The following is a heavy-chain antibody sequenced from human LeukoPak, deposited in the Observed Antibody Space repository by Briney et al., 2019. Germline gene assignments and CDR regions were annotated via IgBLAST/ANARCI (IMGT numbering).Heavy chain of an antibody. J-gene: IGHJ3*02. V-gene: IGHV3-30-3*01. CDR3: ARVCLGYCSGGYAFDI. D-gene: IGHD2-15*01. CDR2: ISYDGSNK. Sequence: GGSLRLSCAASGFTFSSYAMHWVRQAPGKGLEWVALISYDGSNKYYADSVKGRFTISRDNSKNTLYLQMNSLRAEDTAVYYCARVCLGYCSGGYAFDIWGQGTMVTVSS. CDR1: GFTFSSYA.